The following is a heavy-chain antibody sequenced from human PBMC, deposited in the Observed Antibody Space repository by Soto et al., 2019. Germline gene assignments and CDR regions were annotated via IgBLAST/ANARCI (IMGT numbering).Heavy chain of an antibody. Sequence: PSETLSLTCTVSGGSISSSSYYWGWIRQPPGKGLEWIGGIYYSGSTYYNPSLKSRVTISVDTSKNQFSLKLSSVTAADTAVYYCARGYDLYYYYYMDFWGKGTTVTVSS. J-gene: IGHJ6*03. D-gene: IGHD5-12*01. CDR3: ARGYDLYYYYYMDF. V-gene: IGHV4-39*01. CDR2: IYYSGST. CDR1: GGSISSSSYY.